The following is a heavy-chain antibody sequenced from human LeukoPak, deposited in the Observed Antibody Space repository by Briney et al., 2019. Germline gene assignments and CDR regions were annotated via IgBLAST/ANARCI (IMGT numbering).Heavy chain of an antibody. CDR2: INHSGST. D-gene: IGHD6-6*01. Sequence: PSETLSLTCAVYGGSFSGYYWSWIRQPPGKGLEWIGEINHSGSTNYNPSLKSRVTISVDTSKNQFSLKLSSVTAADTAVYYCARESEQLGTDYWGQGTLVTVSS. CDR3: ARESEQLGTDY. V-gene: IGHV4-34*01. J-gene: IGHJ4*02. CDR1: GGSFSGYY.